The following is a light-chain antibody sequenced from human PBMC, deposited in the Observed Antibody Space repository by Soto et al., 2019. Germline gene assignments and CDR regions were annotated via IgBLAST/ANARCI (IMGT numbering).Light chain of an antibody. CDR1: SSDVGGYNY. J-gene: IGLJ3*02. CDR3: SSFTSINTRV. Sequence: QSALTQPASVSGSPGQSITISCTGTSSDVGGYNYVSWYQQHPGKAPKLMIYEVSNRPSGVSNRFSGSKSGNTASLFISGLQAEDEADYYCSSFTSINTRVFGGGTKLTVL. V-gene: IGLV2-14*01. CDR2: EVS.